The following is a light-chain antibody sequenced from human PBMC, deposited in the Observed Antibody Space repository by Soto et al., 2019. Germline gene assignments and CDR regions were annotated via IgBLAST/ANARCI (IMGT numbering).Light chain of an antibody. CDR3: QQYNSYTRT. J-gene: IGKJ3*01. V-gene: IGKV1-5*03. CDR2: KAS. Sequence: DIQMTQSPSTRSASLGDRVTITCRASQSISSWLAWYQQKPGKARKLMIYKASSLESGVPSRFSGSGYGTEFTLTIRSLQPDDFATYYCQQYNSYTRTFGPGNKVDI. CDR1: QSISSW.